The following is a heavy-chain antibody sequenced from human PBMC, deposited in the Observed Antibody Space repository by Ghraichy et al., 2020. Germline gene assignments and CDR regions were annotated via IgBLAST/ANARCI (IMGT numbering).Heavy chain of an antibody. J-gene: IGHJ3*02. V-gene: IGHV3-23*01. CDR2: ISGSGGST. D-gene: IGHD3-22*01. CDR3: ASRVVESHYYYDSPDAFDI. CDR1: GFTFSSYA. Sequence: GGSLRLSCAASGFTFSSYAMSWVRQAPGKGLEWVSAISGSGGSTYYADSVKGRFTISRDNSKNTLYLQMNSLRAEDTAVYYCASRVVESHYYYDSPDAFDIWGQGTMVTVSS.